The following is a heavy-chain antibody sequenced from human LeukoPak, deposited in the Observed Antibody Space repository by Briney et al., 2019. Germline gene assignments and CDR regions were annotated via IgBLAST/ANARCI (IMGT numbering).Heavy chain of an antibody. CDR3: ARRFYDILTGYYNRIGNWFDP. CDR2: IYHSGST. J-gene: IGHJ5*02. D-gene: IGHD3-9*01. CDR1: GGSISSYY. Sequence: KPSETLSLTCTVSGGSISSYYWSWIRQPPGKGLEWIGYIYHSGSTNYNPSLKSRVTISVDTSKNQFSLKLSSVTAADTAVYYCARRFYDILTGYYNRIGNWFDPWGQGTLVTVSS. V-gene: IGHV4-4*08.